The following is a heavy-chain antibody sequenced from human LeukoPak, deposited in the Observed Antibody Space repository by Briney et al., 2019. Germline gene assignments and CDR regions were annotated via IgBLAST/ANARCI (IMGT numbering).Heavy chain of an antibody. CDR2: IYYSGST. V-gene: IGHV4-31*03. CDR3: ARDSPPLYCTNGVCGLYGMDV. CDR1: GGSISSGGYY. J-gene: IGHJ6*02. Sequence: SETLSLTCTVSGGSISSGGYYWSWVRQHPGTGLEWLGYIYYSGSTYYNPSLKSRVTISVDTSKNQFSLKLSSVTAADTAVYYCARDSPPLYCTNGVCGLYGMDVWGQGTTVTVSS. D-gene: IGHD2-8*01.